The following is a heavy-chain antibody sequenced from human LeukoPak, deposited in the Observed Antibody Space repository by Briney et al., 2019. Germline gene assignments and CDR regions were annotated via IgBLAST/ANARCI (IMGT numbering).Heavy chain of an antibody. J-gene: IGHJ4*02. CDR3: ARGGTVFDY. D-gene: IGHD4-17*01. CDR1: GFTFSTYW. CDR2: INSDGSST. Sequence: GGSLRLSCAASGFTFSTYWMHWVRQAPGKGLVWVSRINSDGSSTNYADSVKGRFTISRDNSKNTLYLQMNSLRAEDTAVYYCARGGTVFDYWGQGTLVTVSS. V-gene: IGHV3-74*01.